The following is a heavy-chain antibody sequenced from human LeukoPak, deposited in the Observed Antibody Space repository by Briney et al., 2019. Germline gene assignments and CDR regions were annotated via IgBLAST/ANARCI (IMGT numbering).Heavy chain of an antibody. V-gene: IGHV3-33*08. D-gene: IGHD2-15*01. CDR3: ARDWETLVVVVAAPDYGMDV. J-gene: IGHJ6*02. CDR2: IWYNGSNK. Sequence: GGSLRLSCAASGFTFSSYGMHWVRQAPGKGLEWVAVIWYNGSNKYYADSVKGRFTISRDNSKNTLYLQMNSLRAEDTAVYYCARDWETLVVVVAAPDYGMDVWGQGTTVTVSS. CDR1: GFTFSSYG.